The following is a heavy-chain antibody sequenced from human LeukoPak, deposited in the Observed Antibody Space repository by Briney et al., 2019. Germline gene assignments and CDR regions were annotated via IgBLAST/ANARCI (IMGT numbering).Heavy chain of an antibody. CDR2: INSDGSST. CDR1: GFTFSSYS. D-gene: IGHD2-2*01. J-gene: IGHJ4*02. V-gene: IGHV3-74*01. CDR3: VSHCSSTSCYEY. Sequence: GGSLRLSCAASGFTFSSYSMNWVRQAPGKGLVWVSRINSDGSSTNYADSVKGRFTISRDNAKNTLFLQMNSLRAEDSAVYYCVSHCSSTSCYEYWGQGTLVTVSS.